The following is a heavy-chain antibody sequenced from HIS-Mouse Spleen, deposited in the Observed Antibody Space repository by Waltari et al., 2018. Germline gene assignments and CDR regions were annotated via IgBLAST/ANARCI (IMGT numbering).Heavy chain of an antibody. Sequence: QVQLVQSGAEVKKPGASVKVSCKASGYTFTSYDINWVRQANGQGLEWMGWRNPNSGNTGYAQKFQGRVTMTRNTSISTAYMELSSLRSEDTAVYYCARGHDYSNYFDYWGQGTLVTVSS. CDR2: RNPNSGNT. V-gene: IGHV1-8*01. CDR3: ARGHDYSNYFDY. D-gene: IGHD4-4*01. J-gene: IGHJ4*02. CDR1: GYTFTSYD.